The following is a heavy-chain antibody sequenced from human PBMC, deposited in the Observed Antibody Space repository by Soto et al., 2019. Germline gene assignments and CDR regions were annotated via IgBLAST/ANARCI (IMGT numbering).Heavy chain of an antibody. CDR3: ARTLPNRQLFDL. CDR1: SGSISSSDYY. V-gene: IGHV4-30-4*01. CDR2: INYSGRT. D-gene: IGHD1-1*01. Sequence: SETLSLTCSVSSGSISSSDYYWSLIRQPPGKGLEWIGYINYSGRTYYKPSLKSRVSISLDTSKNQFSLRLTSVTAADTAVYYCARTLPNRQLFDLWSQGTLVT. J-gene: IGHJ4*02.